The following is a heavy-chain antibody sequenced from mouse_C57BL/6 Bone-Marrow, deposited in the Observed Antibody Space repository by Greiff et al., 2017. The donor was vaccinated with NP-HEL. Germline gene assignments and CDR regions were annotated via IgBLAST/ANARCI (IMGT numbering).Heavy chain of an antibody. Sequence: EVKLLESGPELVKPGASVKISCKASGYSFTGYYMNWVKQSPEKSLEWIGEINPSTGGTTYNQKFKAKATLTVDKSSSTAYMQLKSLTSEDSAVYYCARSDDGSPYAMDYWGQGTSVTVSS. CDR3: ARSDDGSPYAMDY. CDR2: INPSTGGT. D-gene: IGHD1-1*01. CDR1: GYSFTGYY. V-gene: IGHV1-42*01. J-gene: IGHJ4*01.